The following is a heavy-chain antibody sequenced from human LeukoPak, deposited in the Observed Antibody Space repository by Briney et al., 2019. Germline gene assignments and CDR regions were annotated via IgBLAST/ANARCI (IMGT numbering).Heavy chain of an antibody. Sequence: GGSLRLSCAASGFTFSSYAMNWVRQAPGKGLEWVSAISGSGGSTYYADSVQGRFTISRDNSKNTLYLQMNSLRAEDTAVYYCAKELYYYDSSGYYYVIDYWGQGTLVTISS. D-gene: IGHD3-22*01. V-gene: IGHV3-23*01. CDR2: ISGSGGST. CDR1: GFTFSSYA. J-gene: IGHJ4*02. CDR3: AKELYYYDSSGYYYVIDY.